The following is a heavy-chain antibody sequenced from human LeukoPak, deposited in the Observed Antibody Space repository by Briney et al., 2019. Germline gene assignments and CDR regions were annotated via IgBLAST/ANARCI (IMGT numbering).Heavy chain of an antibody. Sequence: GGSLRLSCAASGFTFTNYAFNWVRQAPGKGLEWVSSISLSSTYIYYADSVRGRFTISRDNAKNSLYLQMNSLRVENKAVYYCARDPLTPYNYYMDVWGKGTTVTVSS. J-gene: IGHJ6*03. CDR3: ARDPLTPYNYYMDV. CDR2: ISLSSTYI. V-gene: IGHV3-21*01. CDR1: GFTFTNYA. D-gene: IGHD3-9*01.